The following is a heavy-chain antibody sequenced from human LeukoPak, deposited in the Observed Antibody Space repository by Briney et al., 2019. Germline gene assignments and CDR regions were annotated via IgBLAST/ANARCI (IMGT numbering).Heavy chain of an antibody. J-gene: IGHJ4*02. CDR1: GFTFSSHA. Sequence: GGSLRLSCAASGFTFSSHAMSWVRQAPGKGLEWVSAISGSGGSTYYADSVKGRFTISRDNSKNTLYLQMNSLRAEDTAVYYCAKGVPSCSTTGCYADYWGQGTLVTVSS. D-gene: IGHD2-2*01. CDR3: AKGVPSCSTTGCYADY. CDR2: ISGSGGST. V-gene: IGHV3-23*01.